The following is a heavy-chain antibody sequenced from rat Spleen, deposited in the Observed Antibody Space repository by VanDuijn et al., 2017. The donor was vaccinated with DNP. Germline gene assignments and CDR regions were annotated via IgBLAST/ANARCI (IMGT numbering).Heavy chain of an antibody. J-gene: IGHJ2*01. Sequence: EVQLVESGGGLVQPGRSLKLSCAASGFTYSNFYMAWVRQAPKKGLEWVAAISPSGSSTYYPDSVKGRFTISRDDAKSSLYLQMDSLRSEDTATYYCARRATYIFDYWGQGVMVTVSS. CDR3: ARRATYIFDY. V-gene: IGHV5-25*01. CDR1: GFTYSNFY. CDR2: ISPSGSST. D-gene: IGHD1-9*01.